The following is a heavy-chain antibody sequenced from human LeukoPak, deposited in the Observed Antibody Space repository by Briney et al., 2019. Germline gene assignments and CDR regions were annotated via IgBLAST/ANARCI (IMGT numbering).Heavy chain of an antibody. CDR1: GFTFSSYR. CDR2: IKQDGSEK. CDR3: AGNIAVAGLDY. D-gene: IGHD6-19*01. V-gene: IGHV3-7*01. J-gene: IGHJ4*02. Sequence: QPGGSLRLSCAASGFTFSSYRMSWVRQAPGKGLEWVANIKQDGSEKYYVDSVKGRFTISRDNAKNSLYLQMNSLRAEDTAVYYCAGNIAVAGLDYWGQGTLVTVSS.